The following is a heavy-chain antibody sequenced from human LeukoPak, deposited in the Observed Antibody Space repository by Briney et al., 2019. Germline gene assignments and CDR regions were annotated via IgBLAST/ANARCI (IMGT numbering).Heavy chain of an antibody. CDR1: GGSISSGAYY. Sequence: PSQTLSLTCTVSGGSISSGAYYWAWIRQPPGKGLEWIATIHHSGSTYYKPSLRSGVTISVDTSRNQFSLKLGSVTVADMAVYYCARLGGYYDPPGYWGQGTLVTVSS. V-gene: IGHV4-39*01. D-gene: IGHD3-22*01. CDR2: IHHSGST. J-gene: IGHJ4*02. CDR3: ARLGGYYDPPGY.